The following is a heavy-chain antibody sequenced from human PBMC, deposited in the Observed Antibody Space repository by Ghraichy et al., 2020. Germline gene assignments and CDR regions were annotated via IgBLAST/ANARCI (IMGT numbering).Heavy chain of an antibody. Sequence: GSLSLTCTVSGFSISSYYWSWIRQPPGKGLEWIGYIYYSGSTNYNPSPKNGETILVDTSKNEFSLMLSSVTAANTAVEYWSRAGGQLEYYYYYGMDVWGQGTTVPVSS. D-gene: IGHD2-2*01. J-gene: IGHJ6*02. CDR2: IYYSGST. CDR1: GFSISSYY. CDR3: SRAGGQLEYYYYYGMDV. V-gene: IGHV4-59*01.